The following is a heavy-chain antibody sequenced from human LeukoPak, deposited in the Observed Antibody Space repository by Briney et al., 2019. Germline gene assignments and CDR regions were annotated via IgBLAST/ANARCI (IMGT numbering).Heavy chain of an antibody. CDR1: GDPINNGAYS. J-gene: IGHJ5*02. CDR2: IDQSGST. CDR3: ARVPLDYGDLAWNWFDP. D-gene: IGHD4-17*01. Sequence: SETLSLTCAVSGDPINNGAYSWSWIRQPPGKGLEWVGYIDQSGSTYYNPSLKSRVTISVDTSKNQFSLKLTSVTAADTAVYYCARVPLDYGDLAWNWFDPWGQGTLVTVSS. V-gene: IGHV4-30-2*01.